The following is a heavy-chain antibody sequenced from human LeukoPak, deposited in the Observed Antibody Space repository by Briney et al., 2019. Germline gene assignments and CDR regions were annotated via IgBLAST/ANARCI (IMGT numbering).Heavy chain of an antibody. V-gene: IGHV3-30*01. Sequence: PGGSLRLSCAASGFTFSSYAMHWVRQAPGKGLEWVAVISYDGSNKYYADSVKGRFTISRDNSKNTLYLQMNSLRAEDTAVYYCARDHSLDSGSYLSLEYWGQGTLVTVSS. D-gene: IGHD1-26*01. J-gene: IGHJ4*02. CDR3: ARDHSLDSGSYLSLEY. CDR1: GFTFSSYA. CDR2: ISYDGSNK.